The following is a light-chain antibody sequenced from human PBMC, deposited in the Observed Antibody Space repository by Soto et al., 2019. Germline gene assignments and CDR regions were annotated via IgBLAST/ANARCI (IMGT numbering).Light chain of an antibody. Sequence: DTQLTQSPSFLSAAVGDRVTITCRASQGISSYLAWYQQKPGKAPKLLIYETSTLQSGVPSRFSGSESGTEFTLTIRTLQPEDFATYCCLQLNTYALTFGRGTRVEIK. CDR2: ETS. J-gene: IGKJ4*01. V-gene: IGKV1-9*01. CDR3: LQLNTYALT. CDR1: QGISSY.